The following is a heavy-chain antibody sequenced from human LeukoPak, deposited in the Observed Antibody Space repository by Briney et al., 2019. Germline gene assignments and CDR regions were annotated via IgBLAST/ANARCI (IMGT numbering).Heavy chain of an antibody. CDR2: IYSTGST. J-gene: IGHJ6*03. CDR3: ARAPEDYYYYYYMDV. CDR1: GDSITTSSSY. V-gene: IGHV4-39*07. Sequence: SETLSPTCAVSGDSITTSSSYWSWIRQPPGKGLEWLGRIYSTGSTHYSPSLKSRLTLSIDTSKNQFSLKMHSVTAADTAVYYCARAPEDYYYYYYMDVWGKGTTVTVSS. D-gene: IGHD1-14*01.